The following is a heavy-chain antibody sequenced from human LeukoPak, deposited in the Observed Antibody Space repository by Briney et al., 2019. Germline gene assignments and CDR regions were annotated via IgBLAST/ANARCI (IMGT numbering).Heavy chain of an antibody. J-gene: IGHJ4*02. CDR3: ARDQDSGTFDY. D-gene: IGHD1-26*01. CDR2: ISSSSSYI. CDR1: GFTFSSYS. V-gene: IGHV3-21*01. Sequence: GGSLRLSCAASGFTFSSYSMNWVRQAPGKGLEWVSSISSSSSYIYYADSVKGRFTISRDNAKNSLYLQMNGLRAEDTAVYYCARDQDSGTFDYWGQGTLVTVSS.